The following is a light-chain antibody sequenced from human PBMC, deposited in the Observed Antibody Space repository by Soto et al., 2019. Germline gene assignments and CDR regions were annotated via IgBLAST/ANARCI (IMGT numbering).Light chain of an antibody. CDR2: DAS. Sequence: DFQMTQSPSTLSASVGDRVTITCRASQSISNWLAWYQQKPGKAPKLLIYDASSLESGVPSRFSGSGSGTEFTLTISSLQPDDFATYYCQQYSSYWTFGQGTK. CDR1: QSISNW. V-gene: IGKV1-5*01. J-gene: IGKJ1*01. CDR3: QQYSSYWT.